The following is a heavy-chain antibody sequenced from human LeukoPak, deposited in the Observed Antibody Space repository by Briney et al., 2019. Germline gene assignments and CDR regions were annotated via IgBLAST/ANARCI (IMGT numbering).Heavy chain of an antibody. CDR2: IKKDGSEE. CDR3: ARDLYRIVVVPHYFDY. V-gene: IGHV3-7*01. Sequence: GGSLRLSCAASGFTFSSYWMSWVRLAPGKGLEWVANIKKDGSEEYYVDSVKGRFTISRDNAKNSLYLQMNSLRAEDTAVYYCARDLYRIVVVPHYFDYWGQGTLVTVSS. CDR1: GFTFSSYW. D-gene: IGHD3-22*01. J-gene: IGHJ4*02.